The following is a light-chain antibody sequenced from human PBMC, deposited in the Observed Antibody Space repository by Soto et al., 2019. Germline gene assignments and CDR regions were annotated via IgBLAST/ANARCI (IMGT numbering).Light chain of an antibody. CDR1: ESVSTY. V-gene: IGKV3-11*01. J-gene: IGKJ4*01. CDR3: QQRSSWPLT. Sequence: EVVLAQSPATLSLSPGDRATLSCRANESVSTYLAWYQQKPGQSPRLLIYDTSKRATGIPARFSGSGSGTDFTLNIVSLEPEDFVFYYCQQRSSWPLTFGGGTKVDIK. CDR2: DTS.